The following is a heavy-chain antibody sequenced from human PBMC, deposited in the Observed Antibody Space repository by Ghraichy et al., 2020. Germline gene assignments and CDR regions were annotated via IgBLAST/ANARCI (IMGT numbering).Heavy chain of an antibody. J-gene: IGHJ2*01. CDR2: IKQDGSEK. CDR1: GFTFSSYW. CDR3: ARDQLLYFDL. Sequence: GGSLRLSCAASGFTFSSYWMNWVRQAPGKGLEWVANIKQDGSEKYFVDSVKGRFTVSRDNANNSLFLQMNSLRAEDTAVYYCARDQLLYFDLWGRGNLVTVSS. D-gene: IGHD1-1*01. V-gene: IGHV3-7*01.